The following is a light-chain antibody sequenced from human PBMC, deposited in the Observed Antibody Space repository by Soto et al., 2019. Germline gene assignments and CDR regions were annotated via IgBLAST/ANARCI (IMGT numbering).Light chain of an antibody. CDR3: QQYTDWPLT. J-gene: IGKJ4*01. Sequence: EIVMTQSPSTLSVSPGDAATLSCRAIQSVDSNLAWYQHKPGQTPRLLIYGASTRPTGIPARFSRRGSGTGFTLTSVSRQAEESAVYYCQQYTDWPLTFGGGTKVAIK. V-gene: IGKV3D-15*01. CDR1: QSVDSN. CDR2: GAS.